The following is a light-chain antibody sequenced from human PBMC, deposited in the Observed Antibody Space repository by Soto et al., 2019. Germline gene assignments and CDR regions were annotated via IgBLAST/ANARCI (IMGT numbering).Light chain of an antibody. J-gene: IGKJ1*01. V-gene: IGKV1-5*01. Sequence: DIQMTQSRSTLSASVGHRVTITCRASQSITNRLAWYQQKPGKAPKVLIYDASNLEYGVPSRFSGSGSGTEFTLTISSLQNDDFATYYCQQYNSYSWTFGQGTKVDIK. CDR1: QSITNR. CDR2: DAS. CDR3: QQYNSYSWT.